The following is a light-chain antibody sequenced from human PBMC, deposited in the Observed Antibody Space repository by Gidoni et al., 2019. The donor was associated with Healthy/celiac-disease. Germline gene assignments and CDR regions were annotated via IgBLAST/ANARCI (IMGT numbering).Light chain of an antibody. V-gene: IGLV1-47*02. CDR1: SSNIGSNY. J-gene: IGLJ1*01. CDR3: AAWDDSLSGYV. CDR2: SNN. Sequence: QSVLTPPPSASGTPGQRVTISCSGSSSNIGSNYVYWYQQLPGPAPKLLIYSNNQRPSGVPDRFSGSKSGTSASLAISGLRSEDEADYYCAAWDDSLSGYVFGTGTKVTVL.